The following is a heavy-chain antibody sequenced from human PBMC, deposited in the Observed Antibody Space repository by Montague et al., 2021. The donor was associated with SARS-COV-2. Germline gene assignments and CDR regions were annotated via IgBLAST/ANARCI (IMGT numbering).Heavy chain of an antibody. Sequence: SETLSLTCSVSGDSITNHYWSWIRRPAGKGLEWIGRMHFTGKTNFSPFFSSRLTMSADTSKNQFSLKLTSVTAADTAIYFCARDRFVFVAGRQCTIDFWGQGTMVTVSS. CDR3: ARDRFVFVAGRQCTIDF. V-gene: IGHV4-4*07. CDR2: MHFTGKT. CDR1: GDSITNHY. J-gene: IGHJ4*01. D-gene: IGHD3-10*01.